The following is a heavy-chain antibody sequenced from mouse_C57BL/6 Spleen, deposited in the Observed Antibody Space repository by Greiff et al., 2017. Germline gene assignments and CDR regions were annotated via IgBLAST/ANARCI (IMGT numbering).Heavy chain of an antibody. V-gene: IGHV5-9*01. J-gene: IGHJ2*01. CDR3: ARRDYPYYFDY. D-gene: IGHD2-4*01. CDR1: GFTFSSYT. CDR2: ISGGGGNT. Sequence: DVKLVESGGGLVKPGGSLKLSCAASGFTFSSYTMSWVRQTPEKRLEWVATISGGGGNTYYPDSVKGRFTISRDNAKNTLYLQMSSLRSEDTALYYCARRDYPYYFDYWGQGTTLTVSS.